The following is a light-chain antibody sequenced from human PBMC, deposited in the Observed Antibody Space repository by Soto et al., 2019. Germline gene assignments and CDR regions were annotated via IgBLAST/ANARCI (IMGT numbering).Light chain of an antibody. CDR3: QQYNNWPRT. Sequence: EILLTQSPSTLSLSPGEGVTLSCRASQSVTVNSLAWYQQKPGQAPRLLIYAASTRAAAVPDRFSGSGSGTEFTLTISSLQSEDFAIYYCQQYNNWPRTFGQGTKVDI. J-gene: IGKJ1*01. V-gene: IGKV3D-15*01. CDR2: AAS. CDR1: QSVTVN.